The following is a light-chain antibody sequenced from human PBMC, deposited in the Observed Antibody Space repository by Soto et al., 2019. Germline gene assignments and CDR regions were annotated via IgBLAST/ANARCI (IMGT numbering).Light chain of an antibody. J-gene: IGKJ3*01. Sequence: DMMLTQSPATLSLSPGERATLSCRASQSVSSNYLAWYLQKPGQAPRLLIYGASSRATGIPDRFSGSGSGTDFTLTISRLESEDFGVYYCQQYGRSPPIPFGPGNTGDIQ. CDR2: GAS. CDR3: QQYGRSPPIP. CDR1: QSVSSNY. V-gene: IGKV3-20*01.